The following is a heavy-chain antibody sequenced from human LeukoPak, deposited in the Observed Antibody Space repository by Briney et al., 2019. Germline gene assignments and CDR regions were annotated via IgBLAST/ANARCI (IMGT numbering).Heavy chain of an antibody. Sequence: GASVKVSCKASGYTFTSYDINWVRQATGQGLEWMGWMNPNSVNTGYAQKFQGRVTMTRNTSISTAYMELSSLRSEDTAVYYCARGLRVVVVPAAPLYYMDVWGKGTTVTVSS. CDR2: MNPNSVNT. J-gene: IGHJ6*03. CDR1: GYTFTSYD. CDR3: ARGLRVVVVPAAPLYYMDV. V-gene: IGHV1-8*01. D-gene: IGHD2-2*01.